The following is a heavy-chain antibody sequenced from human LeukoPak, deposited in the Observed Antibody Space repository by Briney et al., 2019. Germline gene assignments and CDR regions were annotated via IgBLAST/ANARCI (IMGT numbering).Heavy chain of an antibody. V-gene: IGHV4-39*07. CDR3: ARVYERAFDY. Sequence: SETLSLTCTVSGGSISSSSYYWGWIRQPPGKGLEWTGSIYYSGSTYYNPSLKSRVTISVDTSKSQFSLNLSSVTAADTAVYYCARVYERAFDYWGQGTLVTVSS. CDR1: GGSISSSSYY. D-gene: IGHD3-16*01. J-gene: IGHJ4*02. CDR2: IYYSGST.